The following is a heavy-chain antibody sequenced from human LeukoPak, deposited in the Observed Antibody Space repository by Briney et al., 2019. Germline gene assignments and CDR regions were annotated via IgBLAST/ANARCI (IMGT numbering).Heavy chain of an antibody. CDR3: TTGGPHYDGNPLDF. D-gene: IGHD4-23*01. V-gene: IGHV3-15*01. CDR1: GLTFSNAY. J-gene: IGHJ4*02. CDR2: IKSNVDGGTT. Sequence: PGGSRRLSCAASGLTFSNAYMSWVRQAPGKGQEWVGRIKSNVDGGTTDYAEPVKGRFTISRDDSKNTLYLQMNSLKTEDTAVYYCTTGGPHYDGNPLDFWGQGTLVTVSS.